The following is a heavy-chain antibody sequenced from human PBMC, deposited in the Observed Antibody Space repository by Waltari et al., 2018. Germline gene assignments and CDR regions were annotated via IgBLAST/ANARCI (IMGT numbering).Heavy chain of an antibody. V-gene: IGHV3-23*01. CDR3: ATPFYNWDDPLHS. CDR1: GITFSNYA. J-gene: IGHJ4*02. D-gene: IGHD1-20*01. Sequence: EVQLLESGGDLVQPGGSLRLSCEASGITFSNYAINWVRLAPGTGRSWVPAITVGDDTYYADSVKGRFTISRDTSKDTVHLQMNGLRAEDTAVYYCATPFYNWDDPLHSWGQGTLVTVSS. CDR2: ITVGDDT.